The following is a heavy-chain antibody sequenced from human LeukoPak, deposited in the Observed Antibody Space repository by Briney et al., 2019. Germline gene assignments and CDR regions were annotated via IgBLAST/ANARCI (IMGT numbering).Heavy chain of an antibody. CDR1: GFTFSSYG. Sequence: PGGSLRLSCAASGFTFSSYGMHWVRQAPGKGLEWVAFIRYDGSNKYYADSVKGRFTISRDNSKNTLYLQMNSLRAEDTAFYYCARSRDGYNGLSDPWGHGTLVTVSS. V-gene: IGHV3-30*02. CDR3: ARSRDGYNGLSDP. D-gene: IGHD5-24*01. J-gene: IGHJ5*02. CDR2: IRYDGSNK.